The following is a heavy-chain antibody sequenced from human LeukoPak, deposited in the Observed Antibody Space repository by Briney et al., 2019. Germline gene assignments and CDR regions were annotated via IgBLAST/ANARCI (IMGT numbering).Heavy chain of an antibody. J-gene: IGHJ4*02. CDR1: GFTFSSYG. V-gene: IGHV3-33*06. CDR2: IWYDGSNK. CDR3: AKEGYYDSSGYPYFDY. D-gene: IGHD3-22*01. Sequence: GGSLRLSCAASGFTFSSYGMHWVRQAPGKGLEWVAVIWYDGSNKYYADSVKGRFTISRDNSKNTLYLQMNSLRAEDTAVYYCAKEGYYDSSGYPYFDYWGQGTLVTISS.